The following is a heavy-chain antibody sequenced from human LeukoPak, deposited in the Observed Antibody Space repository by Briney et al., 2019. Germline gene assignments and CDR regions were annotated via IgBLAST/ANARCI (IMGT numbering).Heavy chain of an antibody. Sequence: SVKLSYEATGRTLSSYAISCATDAPGQGLEWMGSIIPTFGTANYAQKFQGRVTITTDEPTSTAYMELSSLRSEDTAVYYCARDKTEWELREFNWFDPWGQGTLVSVSS. D-gene: IGHD1-26*01. CDR2: IIPTFGTA. CDR1: GRTLSSYA. CDR3: ARDKTEWELREFNWFDP. V-gene: IGHV1-69*05. J-gene: IGHJ5*02.